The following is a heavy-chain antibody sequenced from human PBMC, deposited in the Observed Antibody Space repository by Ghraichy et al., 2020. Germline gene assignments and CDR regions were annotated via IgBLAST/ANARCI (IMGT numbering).Heavy chain of an antibody. J-gene: IGHJ6*02. V-gene: IGHV3-53*01. CDR1: GFTVSSNY. CDR2: IYSGGST. D-gene: IGHD3-16*01. CDR3: ARAPPRPYYGGMDV. Sequence: GGSLRLSCAASGFTVSSNYMSWVRQAPGKGLEWVSVIYSGGSTYYADSVKGRFTISRDNSKNTLYLQMNSLRAEDTAVYYCARAPPRPYYGGMDVWGQGTTVTVSS.